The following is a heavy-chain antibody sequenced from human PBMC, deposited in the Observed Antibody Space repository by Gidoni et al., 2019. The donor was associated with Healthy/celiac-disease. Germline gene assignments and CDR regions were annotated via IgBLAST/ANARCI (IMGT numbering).Heavy chain of an antibody. CDR1: GGTFSSYA. CDR2: IIPIFGTA. D-gene: IGHD6-19*01. J-gene: IGHJ6*02. V-gene: IGHV1-69*01. CDR3: ARPFRNSSGWFYYYYGMDV. Sequence: QVQLVQSGAEVTKPGSSVKVSCKASGGTFSSYAISWVRQAPGQGLEWMGGIIPIFGTANYAQKFQGRVTITADESTSTAYMELSSLRSEDTAVYYCARPFRNSSGWFYYYYGMDVWGQGTTVTVSS.